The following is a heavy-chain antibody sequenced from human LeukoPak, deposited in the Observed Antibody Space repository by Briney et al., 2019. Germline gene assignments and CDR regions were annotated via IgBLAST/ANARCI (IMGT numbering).Heavy chain of an antibody. J-gene: IGHJ4*02. D-gene: IGHD1-26*01. CDR1: GFTFGDYA. Sequence: PGRSLRLSCTASGFTFGDYAMSWFRQAPGKGLEWVGFIRSKTYGGTTEYDASVKGRFTISRDDSKSIAYLQMNSLKTEDTAVYYCTRERGGSGSYNVDYWGQGTLVTVSS. CDR3: TRERGGSGSYNVDY. CDR2: IRSKTYGGTT. V-gene: IGHV3-49*03.